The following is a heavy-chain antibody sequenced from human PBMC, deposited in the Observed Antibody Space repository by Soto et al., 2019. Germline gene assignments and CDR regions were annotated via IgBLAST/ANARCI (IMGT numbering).Heavy chain of an antibody. CDR3: AKGYFDWFTHSATDY. CDR2: ISGSGGST. CDR1: GFTFSSYA. J-gene: IGHJ4*02. V-gene: IGHV3-23*01. D-gene: IGHD3-9*01. Sequence: GGSLRLSCAASGFTFSSYAMSWVRQAPGKGLEWVSAISGSGGSTYYADSVKGRFTISRDNSKNTLYLQMNSLRAEDTAVYYSAKGYFDWFTHSATDYWGQGTLVTVSS.